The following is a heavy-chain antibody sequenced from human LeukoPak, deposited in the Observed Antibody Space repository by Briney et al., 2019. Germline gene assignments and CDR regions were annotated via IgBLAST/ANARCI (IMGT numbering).Heavy chain of an antibody. V-gene: IGHV3-33*01. D-gene: IGHD5-18*01. CDR1: GLSLTTHG. CDR2: IWYDGSNK. Sequence: GGSLRLSCAASGLSLTTHGMHWVRQAPGKGLEWVAVIWYDGSNKYYADSVKGRFTISRDNSKNTLYLQMNSLRAEDTAVYYCASVYSYGWFHYWGQGTLVTVSS. J-gene: IGHJ4*02. CDR3: ASVYSYGWFHY.